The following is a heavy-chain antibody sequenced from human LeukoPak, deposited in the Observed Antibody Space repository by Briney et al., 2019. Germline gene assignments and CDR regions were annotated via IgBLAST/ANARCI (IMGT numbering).Heavy chain of an antibody. D-gene: IGHD6-13*01. Sequence: GGSLRLSCAASGFTVSSNYMSWVRQAPGKGLEWVSVIYSGGSTYYADSVKGRFTVSRDNSKNTLYLQMNSLRAEDTAVYYCARLYRGLIAAEPLYYWGQGTLVTVSS. CDR1: GFTVSSNY. J-gene: IGHJ4*02. CDR2: IYSGGST. V-gene: IGHV3-53*01. CDR3: ARLYRGLIAAEPLYY.